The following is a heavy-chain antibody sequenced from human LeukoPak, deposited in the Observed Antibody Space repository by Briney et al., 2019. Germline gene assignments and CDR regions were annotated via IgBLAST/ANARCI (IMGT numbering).Heavy chain of an antibody. CDR2: FDPEDGET. D-gene: IGHD3-10*01. V-gene: IGHV1-24*01. CDR3: ATPSGSYPQMEYYFDY. CDR1: GYTLTELS. J-gene: IGHJ4*02. Sequence: ASVKVSCKVSGYTLTELSMHWVRQAPGKGLEWMGGFDPEDGETIYAQKFQGRVTMTEDTSTDTAYMELSSLRSEDTAVHYCATPSGSYPQMEYYFDYWGQGTLVTVSS.